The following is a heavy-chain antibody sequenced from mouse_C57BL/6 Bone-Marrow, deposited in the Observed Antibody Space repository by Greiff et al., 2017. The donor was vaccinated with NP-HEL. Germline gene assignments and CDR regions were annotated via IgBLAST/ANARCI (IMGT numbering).Heavy chain of an antibody. J-gene: IGHJ2*01. CDR1: GFTFSSYA. CDR3: ARDRYYGPFDY. Sequence: DVMLVESGGGLVKPGGSLKLSCAASGFTFSSYAMSWVRQTPEKRLEWVATISDGGSYTYYPDNVKGRFPISRDNAKNNLYLQMSHLKSEDTAMYYCARDRYYGPFDYWGQGTTLTVSS. CDR2: ISDGGSYT. V-gene: IGHV5-4*01. D-gene: IGHD1-1*01.